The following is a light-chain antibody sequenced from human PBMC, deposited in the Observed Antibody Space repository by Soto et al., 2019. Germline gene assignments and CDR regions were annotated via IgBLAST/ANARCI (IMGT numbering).Light chain of an antibody. V-gene: IGLV2-23*01. Sequence: QSVLTQPASVSGSPGQSITISCTGTSSDVGSYNLVSWYQQHPGKAPKLMIYEGNKRPSGVSNRFSGSKSGNTASLTISGLQAEDEADYYCCSYAGSSTSVFGTGTKVTVL. CDR2: EGN. J-gene: IGLJ1*01. CDR3: CSYAGSSTSV. CDR1: SSDVGSYNL.